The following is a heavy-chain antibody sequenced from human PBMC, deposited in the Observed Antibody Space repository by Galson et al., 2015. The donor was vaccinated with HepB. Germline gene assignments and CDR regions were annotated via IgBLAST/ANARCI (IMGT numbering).Heavy chain of an antibody. CDR3: ARELSIVFARPTPDNYFDP. Sequence: TLSLTCTVSGGSISSGGSYWTWIRQHPGRGLEWIGSIYFSGSRYYNPSLKSRVTISIDTSNNQFSLKLSSVTAADTAVYYCARELSIVFARPTPDNYFDPWGQGTLVTVSS. D-gene: IGHD2-2*02. J-gene: IGHJ5*02. CDR1: GGSISSGGSY. CDR2: IYFSGSR. V-gene: IGHV4-31*03.